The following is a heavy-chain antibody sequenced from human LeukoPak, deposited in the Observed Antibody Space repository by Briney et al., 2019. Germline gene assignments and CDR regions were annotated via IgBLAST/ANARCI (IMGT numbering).Heavy chain of an antibody. Sequence: ASVNVSCKASGYTYTSYDINWVRQHTGQGLECMGCMNYNRGNTGYAEKFQGRVTMTRNASISTAYMELGSLRDEDTAVYYCAREGIAAAGILGPGYWGQGTLVTVLS. CDR2: MNYNRGNT. V-gene: IGHV1-8*01. CDR3: AREGIAAAGILGPGY. D-gene: IGHD6-13*01. CDR1: GYTYTSYD. J-gene: IGHJ4*02.